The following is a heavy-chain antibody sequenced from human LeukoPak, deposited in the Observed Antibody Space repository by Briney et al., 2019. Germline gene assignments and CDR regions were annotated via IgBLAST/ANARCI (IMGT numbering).Heavy chain of an antibody. D-gene: IGHD5-12*01. CDR1: GFTFSNYW. CDR2: INQDGSEE. V-gene: IGHV3-7*01. J-gene: IGHJ4*02. CDR3: VRDGGVSGYDLLDY. Sequence: GGSLRLSCAASGFTFSNYWMTWVRQAPGKGLEWVAHINQDGSEEHYMDSAKARFAISRDNAKNSLSLQMNGLRAEDTAVYYCVRDGGVSGYDLLDYWGQGTLVTVSS.